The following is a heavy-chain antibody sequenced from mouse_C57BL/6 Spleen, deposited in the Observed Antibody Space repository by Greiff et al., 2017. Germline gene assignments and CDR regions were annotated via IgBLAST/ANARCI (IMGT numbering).Heavy chain of an antibody. CDR2: INPSNGGT. Sequence: QVQLKQPGPELVKPGASVKLSCKASGYTFTSYWMHWVKQRPGQGLEWIGNINPSNGGTNYNEKFKSKATLTVDKSSSTAYMQLSSLTSEDSAVYYCARLKTAQASYYAMDYWGQGTSVTVSS. V-gene: IGHV1-53*01. J-gene: IGHJ4*01. D-gene: IGHD3-2*02. CDR1: GYTFTSYW. CDR3: ARLKTAQASYYAMDY.